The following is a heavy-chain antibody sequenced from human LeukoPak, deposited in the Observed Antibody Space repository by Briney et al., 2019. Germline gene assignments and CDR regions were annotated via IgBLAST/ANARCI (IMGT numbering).Heavy chain of an antibody. J-gene: IGHJ3*02. CDR1: RFTFDDYA. CDR2: ISWNSGSI. V-gene: IGHV3-9*01. Sequence: GGSLRLSCAASRFTFDDYAIHWVRQAPGKGLEWVSGISWNSGSIGYADSVKGRFTISRDNAKNSLYLQMNSLRAEDTALYYCAKDNRPRLWLVRDAFDIWGQGTMVTVSS. D-gene: IGHD5-18*01. CDR3: AKDNRPRLWLVRDAFDI.